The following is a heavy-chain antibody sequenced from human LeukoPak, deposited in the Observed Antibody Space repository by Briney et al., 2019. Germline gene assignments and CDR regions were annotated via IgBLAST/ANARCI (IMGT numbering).Heavy chain of an antibody. CDR1: GGSFSGYY. CDR2: INHSGST. Sequence: SETLSLTCAVYGGSFSGYYWSWIRQPPGKGLEWIGEINHSGSTNYNPSLKSRVTISVNTSKNQFSLKLSSVTAADTAVYYCARAYSSHYYFDYWGQGTLVTVSS. D-gene: IGHD6-13*01. J-gene: IGHJ4*02. V-gene: IGHV4-34*01. CDR3: ARAYSSHYYFDY.